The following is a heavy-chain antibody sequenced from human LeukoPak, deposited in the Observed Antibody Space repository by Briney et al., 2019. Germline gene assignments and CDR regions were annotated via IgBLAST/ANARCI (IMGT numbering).Heavy chain of an antibody. V-gene: IGHV3-30-3*01. D-gene: IGHD1-26*01. CDR3: ARGPYSGSYLDY. Sequence: GGCLRLSCAASGFTFISYAMHWVRQAPGKGLEWVAVISYDGSNKYYADSVKGRFTISRDNSKNTLYLQMNSLRAEDTAVYYCARGPYSGSYLDYWGQGTLVTVSS. J-gene: IGHJ4*02. CDR1: GFTFISYA. CDR2: ISYDGSNK.